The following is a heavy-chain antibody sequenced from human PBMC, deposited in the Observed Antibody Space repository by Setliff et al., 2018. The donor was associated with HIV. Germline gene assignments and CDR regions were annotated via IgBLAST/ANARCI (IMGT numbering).Heavy chain of an antibody. D-gene: IGHD6-25*01. CDR3: ARYSPRGYTLTGPY. Sequence: ASVKVSCKASGYHFTNYDINWVRQATGQGLEWMGWMNPNSGNTGYAQKFQGWITMTRDTSISTAYMELSRLRSDDTAVYYCARYSPRGYTLTGPYWGQGTLVTAPQ. J-gene: IGHJ4*02. CDR1: GYHFTNYD. CDR2: MNPNSGNT. V-gene: IGHV1-8*02.